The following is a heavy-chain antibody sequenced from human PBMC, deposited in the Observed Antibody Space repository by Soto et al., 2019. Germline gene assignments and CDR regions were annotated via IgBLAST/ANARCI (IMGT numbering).Heavy chain of an antibody. CDR1: GFTFSSYG. V-gene: IGHV3-30*18. CDR2: ISYDGSNK. J-gene: IGHJ3*02. D-gene: IGHD6-19*01. CDR3: AKKIDSSGWHDAFDI. Sequence: GGSLRLSCAASGFTFSSYGMHWVRQAPGKGLEWVAVISYDGSNKYYADSVKGRFTISRDNSKNTLYLQMNSLRAEDTAVYYCAKKIDSSGWHDAFDIWDQGTMVTVSS.